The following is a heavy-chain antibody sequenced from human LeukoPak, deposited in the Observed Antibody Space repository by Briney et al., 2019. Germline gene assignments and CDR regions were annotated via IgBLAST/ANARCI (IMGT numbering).Heavy chain of an antibody. CDR1: GFTFRDYS. D-gene: IGHD3-10*01. Sequence: PGGSLRLSCVVSGFTFRDYSMIWVRQAPGKGLQWVANMKKDGSETKYGDFVKGRFTISRDNAKNSLFLQMNSLRVEDTAVYYCGRHRSGSGTYFLDYWGQGTLVSVSS. CDR3: GRHRSGSGTYFLDY. CDR2: MKKDGSET. V-gene: IGHV3-7*01. J-gene: IGHJ4*02.